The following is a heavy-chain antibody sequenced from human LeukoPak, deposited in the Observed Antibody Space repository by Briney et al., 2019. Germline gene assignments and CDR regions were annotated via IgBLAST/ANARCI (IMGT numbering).Heavy chain of an antibody. CDR3: ARGPGGIYDFDY. Sequence: GGSLRLSCSTSGFTFSTYGMIWARQAPGKGLEWVSFIDTGGHSICYADSVKGRFTISRDDARNSLYLQMSSLRAEDTAIYYCARGPGGIYDFDYWGQGALVTVSS. CDR1: GFTFSTYG. V-gene: IGHV3-48*03. J-gene: IGHJ4*02. CDR2: IDTGGHSI. D-gene: IGHD2-8*02.